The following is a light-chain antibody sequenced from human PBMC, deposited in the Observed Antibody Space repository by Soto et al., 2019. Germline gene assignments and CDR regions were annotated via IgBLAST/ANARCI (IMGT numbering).Light chain of an antibody. J-gene: IGLJ1*01. Sequence: GAKSDIGVYDFVSWYQHHPGKAPRLIIYEVVQRPSGVPDRFSGSKSGNTASLTVSGLQAADEADYFCKSYAGSNTYVLGSGTKV. CDR2: EVV. CDR3: KSYAGSNTYV. V-gene: IGLV2-8*01. CDR1: KSDIGVYDF.